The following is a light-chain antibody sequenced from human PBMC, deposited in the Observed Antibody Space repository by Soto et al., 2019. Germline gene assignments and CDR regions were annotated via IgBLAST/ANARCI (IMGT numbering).Light chain of an antibody. CDR2: DAF. Sequence: IVLTQSPDTLSLSPGERATLSCRASQSVSRNSLGRQTFTSHSLAWYQQRPGQSPRLLIYDAFTRATGTPDRFSGSGSGTDFTLTISRLEPEDFAVYYCQQYAFSPLTFGGGTKVEIK. J-gene: IGKJ4*01. CDR3: QQYAFSPLT. CDR1: QSVSRNSLGRQTFTSHS. V-gene: IGKV3-20*01.